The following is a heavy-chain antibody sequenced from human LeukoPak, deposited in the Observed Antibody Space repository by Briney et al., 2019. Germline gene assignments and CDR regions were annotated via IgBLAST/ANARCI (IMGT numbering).Heavy chain of an antibody. D-gene: IGHD3-22*01. CDR1: GFTFSNYG. CDR2: IWSDGNYK. V-gene: IGHV3-33*01. J-gene: IGHJ3*02. CDR3: ARDRASRGYYDSSGDAFDI. Sequence: GGSLRLSCAASGFTFSNYGMHWVRQAPGKGLEWVAVIWSDGNYKYYEDSVKGRFTISRDNAKNSLYLQMNSLRAEDTAVYYCARDRASRGYYDSSGDAFDIWGQGTMVTVSS.